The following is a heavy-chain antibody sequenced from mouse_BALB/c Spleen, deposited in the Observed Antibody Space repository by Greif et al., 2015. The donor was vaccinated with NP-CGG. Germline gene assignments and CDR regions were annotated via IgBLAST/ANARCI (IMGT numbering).Heavy chain of an antibody. D-gene: IGHD2-14*01. CDR2: ILPGSGST. J-gene: IGHJ2*01. Sequence: VKLQESGAELMKPGASVKISCKATGYTFSSYWIEWVKQRPGHGLEWIGEILPGSGSTNYNEKFKGKATFTADTSSNTAYMQLSSLTSEDSAVYYCARSDYRYDVDYWGQVTTLTVSS. CDR3: ARSDYRYDVDY. V-gene: IGHV1-9*01. CDR1: GYTFSSYW.